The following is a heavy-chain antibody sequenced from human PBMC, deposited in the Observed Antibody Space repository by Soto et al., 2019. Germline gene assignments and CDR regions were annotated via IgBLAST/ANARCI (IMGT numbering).Heavy chain of an antibody. D-gene: IGHD2-2*01. J-gene: IGHJ6*02. V-gene: IGHV1-69*01. CDR1: GGTFSSYA. CDR2: IIPISDTT. CDR3: ARSQGSSTSLEIYYYYYYGMDV. Sequence: QVQLVQSGAEVKKPGSSVKVSCKASGGTFSSYAISWVRPAPGQGLEWMGGIIPISDTTNYAQKFQGRVTMTADESTSTAYMELSSLRSEDTAVYYCARSQGSSTSLEIYYYYYYGMDVWGQGTTVTVSS.